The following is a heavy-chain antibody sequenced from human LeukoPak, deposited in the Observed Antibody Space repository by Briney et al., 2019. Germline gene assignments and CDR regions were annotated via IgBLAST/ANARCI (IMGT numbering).Heavy chain of an antibody. CDR2: ISGSGGST. CDR3: AKAPITIFGVVIESYLDY. D-gene: IGHD3-3*01. V-gene: IGHV3-23*01. CDR1: GFTFSSYA. J-gene: IGHJ4*02. Sequence: GGSLRLSCAASGFTFSSYAMSWVRQAPGKGLEWVSAISGSGGSTYYADSVKGRFTISRDNSKNTLYLQMNSLRAEDTAVYYCAKAPITIFGVVIESYLDYWGQGTLVTVSS.